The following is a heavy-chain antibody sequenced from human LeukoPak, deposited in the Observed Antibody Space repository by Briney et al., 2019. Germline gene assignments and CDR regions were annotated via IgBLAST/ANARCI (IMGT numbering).Heavy chain of an antibody. D-gene: IGHD6-13*01. CDR3: ARESGIAAALDL. Sequence: GGSLRLSCAASGFTVSSNYMSWVRQAPGKGLEWVSVIYSDDSTYYADSVKGRFTISRDNSKNTLYLQMNSLRAEDTAVYYCARESGIAAALDLWGQGTLVTVSS. J-gene: IGHJ5*02. V-gene: IGHV3-66*01. CDR1: GFTVSSNY. CDR2: IYSDDST.